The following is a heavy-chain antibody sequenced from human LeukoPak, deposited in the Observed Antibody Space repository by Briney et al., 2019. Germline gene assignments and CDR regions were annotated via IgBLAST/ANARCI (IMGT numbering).Heavy chain of an antibody. CDR3: AGSMGEWLFHFDY. CDR2: IYYSGST. D-gene: IGHD3-3*01. V-gene: IGHV4-39*07. J-gene: IGHJ4*02. Sequence: SETLSLTCTVSGGSISSSSYYWGWIRQPPGKGLEWIGSIYYSGSTYYNPSLKSRVTISVDTSKNQFSLKLSSVTAADTAVYYCAGSMGEWLFHFDYWGQGTLVTVSS. CDR1: GGSISSSSYY.